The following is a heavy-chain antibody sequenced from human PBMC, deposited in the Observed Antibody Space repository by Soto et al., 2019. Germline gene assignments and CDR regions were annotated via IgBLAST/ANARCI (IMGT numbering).Heavy chain of an antibody. CDR2: IYPGDSDT. Sequence: GESLKISCTGSGYSFSTYWIAWVRQMPGKGLEWMGIIYPGDSDTRYSPSFQGQVTISADTSTKTAYLQWGSLKASGTAIYYCASLLAFLWFAALTSHAYYFNCWGPGTLVTVSS. D-gene: IGHD3-10*01. CDR1: GYSFSTYW. J-gene: IGHJ4*03. V-gene: IGHV5-51*01. CDR3: ASLLAFLWFAALTSHAYYFNC.